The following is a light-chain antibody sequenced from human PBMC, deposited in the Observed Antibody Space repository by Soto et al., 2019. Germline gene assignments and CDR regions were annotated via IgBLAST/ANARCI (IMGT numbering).Light chain of an antibody. V-gene: IGKV2-28*01. J-gene: IGKJ4*01. CDR1: QSLLPSNGSNW. CDR3: MEALQTPLT. CDR2: LGS. Sequence: DIVMTQSPLSLPVTPGASASISCRSSQSLLPSNGSNWVDWYLQKPGQSPQLLIHLGSNRASGVPDRFSGSGSGTDFTLKISRVEAEDVGVYYCMEALQTPLTFGGGTKVEIK.